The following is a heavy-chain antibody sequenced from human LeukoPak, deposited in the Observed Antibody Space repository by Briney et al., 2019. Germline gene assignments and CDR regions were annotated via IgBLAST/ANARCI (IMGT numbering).Heavy chain of an antibody. D-gene: IGHD3-3*01. CDR2: IIPIFGTA. Sequence: EASVKVSCKASGGTFSSYAISWVRQAPGQGLEWMGGIIPIFGTANYAQKFQGRVTITADESTSTAYMELSSLRSEDTAVYYCARGPNYDFWSGYRFDYWGQGTLVTVSS. CDR1: GGTFSSYA. J-gene: IGHJ4*02. CDR3: ARGPNYDFWSGYRFDY. V-gene: IGHV1-69*01.